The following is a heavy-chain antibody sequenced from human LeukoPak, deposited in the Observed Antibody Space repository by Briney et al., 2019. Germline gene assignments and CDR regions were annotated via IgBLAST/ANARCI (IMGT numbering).Heavy chain of an antibody. CDR3: AKEKRYCSGGSCYRPLDY. J-gene: IGHJ4*02. D-gene: IGHD2-15*01. V-gene: IGHV3-9*01. CDR2: ISWNSGSI. CDR1: GCTFDDYA. Sequence: GGSLSLSCAASGCTFDDYAMHWVRQAPGKGLEWVSGISWNSGSIGYADSVKGRFTIYRDNAKNSLYLQMNSLRAEDTALYYCAKEKRYCSGGSCYRPLDYWGQGTLVTVSS.